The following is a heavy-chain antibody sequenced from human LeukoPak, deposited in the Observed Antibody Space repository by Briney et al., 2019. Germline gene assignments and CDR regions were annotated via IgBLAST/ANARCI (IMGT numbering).Heavy chain of an antibody. Sequence: ETLSLPCSVSGGSISSYGWSWLRQPPGKGLEWWGYIYYRGRTQYNPPLKRRGTISLDTNKNQLPLMLSSGTAADTAVYYCGWSYYGSGRHYYFDYWGQGTLVTDSS. CDR1: GGSISSYG. CDR2: IYYRGRT. CDR3: GWSYYGSGRHYYFDY. V-gene: IGHV4-59*08. J-gene: IGHJ4*02. D-gene: IGHD3-10*01.